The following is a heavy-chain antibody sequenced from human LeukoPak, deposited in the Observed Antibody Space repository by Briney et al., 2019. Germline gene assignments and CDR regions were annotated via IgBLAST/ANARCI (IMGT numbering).Heavy chain of an antibody. CDR1: DDSISSYY. Sequence: SETLSLTCTVSDDSISSYYWSWIRQPAGKGLEWIGRVYTTERTNYNPSLKSRVTISVDTSKNQFSLKLSSVTAADTAVYYCARAGPHLQIKIDYWGQGTLVTVSS. J-gene: IGHJ4*02. CDR3: ARAGPHLQIKIDY. V-gene: IGHV4-4*07. CDR2: VYTTERT. D-gene: IGHD1-1*01.